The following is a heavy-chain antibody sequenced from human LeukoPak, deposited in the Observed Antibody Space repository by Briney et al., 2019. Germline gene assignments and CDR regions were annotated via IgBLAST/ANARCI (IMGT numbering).Heavy chain of an antibody. Sequence: GGSLRLSCAASGFTFSGCYMSWIRQAPGKGLEWVSYISSSGSTIYYADSVKGRFTISRDNAKNSLYLQMNSLRAEDTAVYYCARGGGLNYYYYYMDVWGKGTTVTVSS. D-gene: IGHD6-25*01. CDR1: GFTFSGCY. J-gene: IGHJ6*03. CDR2: ISSSGSTI. V-gene: IGHV3-11*04. CDR3: ARGGGLNYYYYYMDV.